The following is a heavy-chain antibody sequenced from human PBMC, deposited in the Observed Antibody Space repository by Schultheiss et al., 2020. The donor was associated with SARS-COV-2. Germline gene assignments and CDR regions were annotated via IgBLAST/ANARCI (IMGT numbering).Heavy chain of an antibody. CDR1: GFTFRNYW. CDR2: INSDGSAS. J-gene: IGHJ5*02. D-gene: IGHD6-13*01. V-gene: IGHV3-74*01. Sequence: GESLKISCAASGFTFRNYWMHWVRQIPGKGLVWVSRINSDGSASSYADSVQGRFTVSRDNAGNTLYLQMNSLRAEDTAVYYCARARAEQHLPFSWGPIPHPTTWFDPWGQGTLVTVSS. CDR3: ARARAEQHLPFSWGPIPHPTTWFDP.